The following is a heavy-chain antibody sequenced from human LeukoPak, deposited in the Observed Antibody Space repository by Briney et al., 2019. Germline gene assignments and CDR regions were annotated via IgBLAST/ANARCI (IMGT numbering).Heavy chain of an antibody. J-gene: IGHJ6*02. V-gene: IGHV4-61*08. CDR1: GVSISSGGYS. Sequence: SQTLSLTCTVTGVSISSGGYSWNWFRQLPGRGLEWIGYIYYSGSTNYNPSLKSRVTISVDTSKNLFSLKVSSVTAADTAVYYCARGRSNYYGMDVWGQGTTVTVSS. CDR3: ARGRSNYYGMDV. CDR2: IYYSGST. D-gene: IGHD1-26*01.